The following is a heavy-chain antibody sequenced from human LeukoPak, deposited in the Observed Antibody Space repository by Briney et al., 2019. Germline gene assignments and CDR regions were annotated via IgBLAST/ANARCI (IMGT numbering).Heavy chain of an antibody. CDR3: ATALRYCTNGVCYTPNPHFDY. J-gene: IGHJ4*02. CDR1: GYTLTELS. Sequence: ASVKVSFKFSGYTLTELSMHWVRQAPGKALEWMEGFDPEDGETIYAHKFQGRVTMTEDTSTDTAYMELSSLRSEDTAVYYCATALRYCTNGVCYTPNPHFDYWGQGTLVTVSS. V-gene: IGHV1-24*01. D-gene: IGHD2-8*01. CDR2: FDPEDGET.